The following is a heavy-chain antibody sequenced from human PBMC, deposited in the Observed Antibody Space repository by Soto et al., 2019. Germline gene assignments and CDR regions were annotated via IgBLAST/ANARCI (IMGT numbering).Heavy chain of an antibody. CDR2: TYYRSKWYN. V-gene: IGHV6-1*01. D-gene: IGHD6-6*01. J-gene: IGHJ4*02. Sequence: SQTLSLTCAISGDSVSSNSAAWNWIRQSPSRGLEWLGRTYYRSKWYNDYAVSVKSRITINPDTSKSQFSLQLNSVTPEDTAVYYCARGVAARPPGAGGSFDYWGQGTLVTVSS. CDR3: ARGVAARPPGAGGSFDY. CDR1: GDSVSSNSAA.